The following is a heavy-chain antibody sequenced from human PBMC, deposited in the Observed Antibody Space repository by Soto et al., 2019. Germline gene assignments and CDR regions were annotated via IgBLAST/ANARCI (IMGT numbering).Heavy chain of an antibody. Sequence: QVQLVQSGAEVKKPGSSVKVSCKASGGTFSSYTISWVRQAPGQGLEWMGRIIPILGIANYAQKFQGRVTITANKSTSTACMELSSLRSEDTAVYYCASSPISTVVTHFDIWGQGTMVTVSS. CDR3: ASSPISTVVTHFDI. CDR2: IIPILGIA. D-gene: IGHD4-17*01. CDR1: GGTFSSYT. J-gene: IGHJ3*02. V-gene: IGHV1-69*02.